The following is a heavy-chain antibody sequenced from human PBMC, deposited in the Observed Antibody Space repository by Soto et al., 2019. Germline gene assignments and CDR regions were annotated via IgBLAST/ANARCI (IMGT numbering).Heavy chain of an antibody. D-gene: IGHD3-10*01. Sequence: VQLVESGGGVVQPGGTLRLSCAASGFIFNNYGMQWVRQAPGRGLEWVAVIAYDGSLKYYVDSVKGRFTISRDNSKNTLYLQINSLRAEDTAVYYCAKDLKVSGSHYGTLNYYYGMDVWGQGTTVSVSS. V-gene: IGHV3-30*18. CDR2: IAYDGSLK. J-gene: IGHJ6*02. CDR1: GFIFNNYG. CDR3: AKDLKVSGSHYGTLNYYYGMDV.